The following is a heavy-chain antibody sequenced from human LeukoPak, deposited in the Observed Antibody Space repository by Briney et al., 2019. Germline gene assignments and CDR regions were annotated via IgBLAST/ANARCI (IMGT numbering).Heavy chain of an antibody. J-gene: IGHJ4*02. CDR3: AGGKYYGLGTRPGYLGH. CDR1: DFSVNNNH. CDR2: MDNFGIK. D-gene: IGHD3-10*01. V-gene: IGHV3-53*01. Sequence: PGGSLRLACATSDFSVNNNHEDWVRPGPGKGLEWVSCMDNFGIKRYADSVQGRFTVSRDSAGEMVFLQMNSLRVEDTAVYYSAGGKYYGLGTRPGYLGHWGLGTMVTVSS.